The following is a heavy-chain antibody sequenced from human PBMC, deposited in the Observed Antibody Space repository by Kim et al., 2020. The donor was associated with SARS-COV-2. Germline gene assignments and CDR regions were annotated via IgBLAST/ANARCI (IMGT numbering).Heavy chain of an antibody. CDR3: ASSGYCSGGSCPTYYYYYMDV. V-gene: IGHV1-46*01. CDR1: GYTFTSYY. J-gene: IGHJ6*03. D-gene: IGHD2-15*01. Sequence: ASVKVSCKASGYTFTSYYMHWVRQAPGQGLEWMGIINPSGGSTSYAQKFQGRVTMTRDTSTSTVYMELSSLRSEDTAVYYCASSGYCSGGSCPTYYYYYMDVWGKGTTVTVSS. CDR2: INPSGGST.